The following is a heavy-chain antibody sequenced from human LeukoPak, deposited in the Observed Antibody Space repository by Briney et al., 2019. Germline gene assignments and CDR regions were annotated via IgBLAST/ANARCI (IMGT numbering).Heavy chain of an antibody. CDR2: IYSVGTS. V-gene: IGHV4-4*09. Sequence: SETLSLTCIVSNGSISTYYWSWIRQPPGKGLEWIGYIYSVGTSNYNPSLQSRVPMPLDPSKNHFSLKLAPSAAADTAVYYFARRAMSYYYMDVWGKGTTDSVSS. CDR1: NGSISTYY. CDR3: ARRAMSYYYMDV. D-gene: IGHD2-2*01. J-gene: IGHJ6*03.